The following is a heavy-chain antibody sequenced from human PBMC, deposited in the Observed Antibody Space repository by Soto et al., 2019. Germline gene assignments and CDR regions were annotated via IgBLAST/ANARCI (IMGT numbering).Heavy chain of an antibody. CDR3: AAEPQTYYYDSSGYYP. V-gene: IGHV1-58*01. D-gene: IGHD3-22*01. CDR2: IVVGSGNT. CDR1: GFTFTSSA. Sequence: SVKVSCKASGFTFTSSAVQWVRQARGQRLEWIGWIVVGSGNTNYAQKFQERVTITRDMSTSTAYMELSSLRSEDTAVYYCAAEPQTYYYDSSGYYPWGQGTLVTVSS. J-gene: IGHJ5*02.